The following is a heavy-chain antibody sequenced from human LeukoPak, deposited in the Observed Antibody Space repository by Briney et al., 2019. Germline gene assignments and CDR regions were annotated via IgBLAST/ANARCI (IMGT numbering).Heavy chain of an antibody. CDR3: TRDGIRVLDY. CDR2: TYYRSKWYN. D-gene: IGHD1-1*01. V-gene: IGHV6-1*01. Sequence: SQTLSLTCAISEDSVSSNSAAWNWIRQSPSRGLEWLGRTYYRSKWYNDYAVSVKSRIVINPDTSKNQFSLQLSSVTPEDTAVYYCTRDGIRVLDYWGQGILVTVSS. J-gene: IGHJ4*02. CDR1: EDSVSSNSAA.